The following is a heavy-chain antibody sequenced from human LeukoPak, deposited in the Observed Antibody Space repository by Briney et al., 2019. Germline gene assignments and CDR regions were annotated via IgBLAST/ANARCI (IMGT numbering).Heavy chain of an antibody. CDR1: GFTFXXXX. Sequence: PGGSLRLSCAASGFTFXXXXXXXVRQAPGXXXXXXSGINXNXGXTXXXXXXXXXXXISRDNAKNSLYLQMNSLRAEDTALYYCARDDGDYPFDYWGQGTLVTVS. CDR3: ARDDGDYPFDY. V-gene: IGHV3-20*04. D-gene: IGHD4-17*01. CDR2: INXNXGXT. J-gene: IGHJ4*02.